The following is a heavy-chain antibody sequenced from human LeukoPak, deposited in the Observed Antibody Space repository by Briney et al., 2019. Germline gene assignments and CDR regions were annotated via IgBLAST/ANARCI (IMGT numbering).Heavy chain of an antibody. V-gene: IGHV6-1*01. CDR1: GDCVSSNSAA. Sequence: SQTLSLTCALSGDCVSSNSAAWNWIRQSPSRGLEWLGRTYYRSRWYNDYAASVKSRIIINPDTSKNQFSLQLNSVTPEDTAVYYCARGKSGKEVSLFEYWGQGTLVTVSS. CDR2: TYYRSRWYN. CDR3: ARGKSGKEVSLFEY. J-gene: IGHJ4*02. D-gene: IGHD5/OR15-5a*01.